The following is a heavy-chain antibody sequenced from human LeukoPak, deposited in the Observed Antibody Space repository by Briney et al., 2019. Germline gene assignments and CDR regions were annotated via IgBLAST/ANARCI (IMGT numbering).Heavy chain of an antibody. D-gene: IGHD2-2*01. CDR2: IIPIFGTA. CDR1: GGTFSSYA. CDR3: ARVVTPRYCSSPSCYWKGWFDP. J-gene: IGHJ5*02. Sequence: SVKVSCKASGGTFSSYAISWVRQAPGQGLEWMGGIIPIFGTANYAQKFQGRVTITADESTSTAYMELSSLTSEDTAVYYCARVVTPRYCSSPSCYWKGWFDPWGQGTLVTVSS. V-gene: IGHV1-69*13.